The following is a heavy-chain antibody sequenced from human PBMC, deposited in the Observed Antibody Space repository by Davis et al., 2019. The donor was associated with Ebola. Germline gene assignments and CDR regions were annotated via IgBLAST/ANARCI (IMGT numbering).Heavy chain of an antibody. J-gene: IGHJ4*02. D-gene: IGHD2-15*01. Sequence: GESLKISCAASGFTVSSNYMSWVRQAPGKGLEWVSVIYSGGSTYYADSVKGRFTISRDNSKNTLYLQMNSLRSEDTAVYYCASTILYCSGGSCPKLRAGGSYPLFDYWGQGTLVTVSS. CDR3: ASTILYCSGGSCPKLRAGGSYPLFDY. CDR2: IYSGGST. V-gene: IGHV3-53*05. CDR1: GFTVSSNY.